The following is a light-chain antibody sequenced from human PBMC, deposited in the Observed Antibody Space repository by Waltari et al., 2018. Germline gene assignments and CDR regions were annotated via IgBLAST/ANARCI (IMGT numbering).Light chain of an antibody. CDR1: QSVLYSSNNKNY. Sequence: DIVMTQSPDSLAVSLGERATINCKSSQSVLYSSNNKNYLAWYQQKPGQPPKLLIYWASNRESGVPGRFSGSGSGTDLTLTISSLQAEDVAVYYCQQYYETPLTFGGGTKVEIK. J-gene: IGKJ4*01. V-gene: IGKV4-1*01. CDR3: QQYYETPLT. CDR2: WAS.